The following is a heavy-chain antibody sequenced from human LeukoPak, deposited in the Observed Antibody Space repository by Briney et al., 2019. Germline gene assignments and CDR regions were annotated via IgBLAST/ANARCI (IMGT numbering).Heavy chain of an antibody. V-gene: IGHV3-30*02. D-gene: IGHD1-14*01. CDR1: GFTFSTYG. CDR2: IRNDGSNK. CDR3: TASRAEYNWFDP. Sequence: GGSLRLSCAASGFTFSTYGMHWVRQAPGKGLEWVAFIRNDGSNKYYADSVKGRFTISRDNSKNTLYLQMNSLRAEDTAIYYCTASRAEYNWFDPWGQGTLVTVSS. J-gene: IGHJ5*02.